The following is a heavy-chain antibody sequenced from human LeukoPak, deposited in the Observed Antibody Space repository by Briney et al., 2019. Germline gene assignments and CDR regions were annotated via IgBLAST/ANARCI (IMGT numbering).Heavy chain of an antibody. J-gene: IGHJ4*02. CDR1: GFTFTDYW. Sequence: GGSLRLSCTISGFTFTDYWMTRVRQAPGKGLEWVANINQDGSKKFYVDSVKGRFTISRDNAKNALYLQMNSLRAEDTGVYYCARDLSGIAGYTYGRGIDYWGQGTLVTVSS. D-gene: IGHD5-18*01. CDR3: ARDLSGIAGYTYGRGIDY. CDR2: INQDGSKK. V-gene: IGHV3-7*01.